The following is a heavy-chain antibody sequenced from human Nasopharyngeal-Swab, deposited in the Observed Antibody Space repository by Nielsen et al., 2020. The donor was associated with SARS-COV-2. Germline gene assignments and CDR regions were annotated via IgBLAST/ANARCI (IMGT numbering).Heavy chain of an antibody. CDR2: IYYTGST. D-gene: IGHD6-25*01. Sequence: GSLRLSCAVSGGSISSSGYFWGWIRQPPGKGLEWIGSIYYTGSTYYNPSLKSRVTISVDTSKNQFSLNLSSVTAADTAVYYCARPSGAAGSWSQGILVTVSS. CDR1: GGSISSSGYF. V-gene: IGHV4-39*01. J-gene: IGHJ5*02. CDR3: ARPSGAAGS.